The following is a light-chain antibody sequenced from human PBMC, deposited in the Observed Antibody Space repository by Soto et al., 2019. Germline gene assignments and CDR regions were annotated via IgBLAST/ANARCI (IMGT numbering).Light chain of an antibody. CDR3: GSYTSSNTYV. J-gene: IGLJ1*01. CDR2: DVS. V-gene: IGLV2-14*03. Sequence: QSALTQPASVSGSPGQSITISCTGTSSDVGDYNYVSWYQQHPGKAPKLMIYDVSNRPSGVSNRFSGPKSGNTASLTISGLQAEDEADYYCGSYTSSNTYVFGTGTKLTVL. CDR1: SSDVGDYNY.